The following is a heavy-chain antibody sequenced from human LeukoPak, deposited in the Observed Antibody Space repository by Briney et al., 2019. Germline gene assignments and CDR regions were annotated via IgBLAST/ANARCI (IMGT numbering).Heavy chain of an antibody. CDR1: GYILSSYG. CDR2: INVYSGST. Sequence: ASVKVSCKASGYILSSYGIAWVRQAPGQGLEWMGWINVYSGSTNFAQKFQGRVTMTTDTSTNTAYMELSNLRFDDTATYYCARDGSSTWYFDYWGQGTLVTVSS. CDR3: ARDGSSTWYFDY. D-gene: IGHD1-26*01. J-gene: IGHJ4*02. V-gene: IGHV1-18*01.